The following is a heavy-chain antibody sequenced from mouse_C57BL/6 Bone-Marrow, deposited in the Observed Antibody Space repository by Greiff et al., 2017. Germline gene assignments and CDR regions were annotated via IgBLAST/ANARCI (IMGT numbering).Heavy chain of an antibody. J-gene: IGHJ3*01. CDR2: IDPSDSYT. Sequence: QVHVKQPGAELVKPGASVKLSCKASGYTFTSYWMQWVKQRPGQGLEWIGEIDPSDSYTNYNQKFKGKATLTVDTSSSTAYMQLSSLTSEDSAVYYCARFGFRAYWGQGTLVTVSA. CDR1: GYTFTSYW. V-gene: IGHV1-50*01. CDR3: ARFGFRAY.